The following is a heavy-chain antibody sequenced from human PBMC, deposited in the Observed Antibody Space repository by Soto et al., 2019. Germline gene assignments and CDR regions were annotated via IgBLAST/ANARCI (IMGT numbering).Heavy chain of an antibody. Sequence: GGSLRLSCAASGFTFSSYGMHWVRQAPGKGLEWVAVISYDGSNKYYADSVKGRFTISRDNSKNTLYLQMSSLRAEDTAVYYCAKIGEAAENFDYWGQGTLVTVSS. J-gene: IGHJ4*02. V-gene: IGHV3-30*18. D-gene: IGHD6-13*01. CDR2: ISYDGSNK. CDR3: AKIGEAAENFDY. CDR1: GFTFSSYG.